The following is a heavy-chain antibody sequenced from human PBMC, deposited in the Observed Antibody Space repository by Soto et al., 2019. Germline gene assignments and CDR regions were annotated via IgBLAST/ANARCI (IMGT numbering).Heavy chain of an antibody. Sequence: SVKVSCKASGGTFSSYAISWVRQAPGQGLEWMGGIIPIFGTANYAQKFQGQVTISVDKSISTAYLQWSSLEASDTAMYYCARQTSEQIGPPYGMDVWGQGTTVTVSS. CDR1: GGTFSSYA. D-gene: IGHD6-6*01. V-gene: IGHV1-69*06. CDR2: IIPIFGTA. J-gene: IGHJ6*02. CDR3: ARQTSEQIGPPYGMDV.